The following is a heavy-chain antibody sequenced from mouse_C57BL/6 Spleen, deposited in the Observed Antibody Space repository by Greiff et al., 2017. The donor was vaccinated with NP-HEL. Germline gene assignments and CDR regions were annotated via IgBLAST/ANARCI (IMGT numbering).Heavy chain of an antibody. CDR2: IHPSDSAT. J-gene: IGHJ2*01. V-gene: IGHV1-74*01. CDR1: GYTFTSYW. CDR3: AIRTGTQERDFDY. Sequence: QVQLQQPGAELVKPGASVKVSCKASGYTFTSYWMHWVKQRPGQGLEWIGRIHPSDSATNYNQQFKGKATLTVDKSASTAYMQLSSLTSEDSAVYYCAIRTGTQERDFDYWGKGTTLTVSS. D-gene: IGHD4-1*01.